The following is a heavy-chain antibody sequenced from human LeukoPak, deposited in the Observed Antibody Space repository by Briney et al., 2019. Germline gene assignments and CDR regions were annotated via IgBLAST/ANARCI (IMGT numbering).Heavy chain of an antibody. J-gene: IGHJ6*02. CDR3: ARSDCSTTSCVAYYGMDV. Sequence: PSETLSLTCTVPGGSISNYYWNWIRQPPGKGLEWIGYIYYSGSTNYNPSLKSRVTISVDTSKNQFPLKLSSMTAADTAVYYCARSDCSTTSCVAYYGMDVWGQGTTVTVSS. V-gene: IGHV4-59*08. CDR2: IYYSGST. CDR1: GGSISNYY. D-gene: IGHD2-2*01.